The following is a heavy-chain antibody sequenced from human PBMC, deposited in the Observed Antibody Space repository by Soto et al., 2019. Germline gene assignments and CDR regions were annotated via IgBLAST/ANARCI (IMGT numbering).Heavy chain of an antibody. Sequence: GGSLRLSCAASGFTFSSYAMNWVRQAPGKGLEWVAVISYDGSNKYYADSVKGRFTISRDNSKNTLYLQMNSLRAEDTAVYYCARTRRGWVPAAKYYYYGMDVWGQGTTVTVSS. CDR1: GFTFSSYA. CDR2: ISYDGSNK. CDR3: ARTRRGWVPAAKYYYYGMDV. D-gene: IGHD2-2*01. J-gene: IGHJ6*02. V-gene: IGHV3-30-3*01.